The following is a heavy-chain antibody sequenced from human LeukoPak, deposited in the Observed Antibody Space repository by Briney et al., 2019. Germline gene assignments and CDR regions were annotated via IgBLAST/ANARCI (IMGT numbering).Heavy chain of an antibody. D-gene: IGHD3-10*01. Sequence: ASVKVSCKASGYTFTSYDINWVRQATGQGLEWMGWVNPNSGNTGYAQKFQGRVTMTRNTSIRTAYMELSSLRSGDTAVYYCARGVRGFRSEAFYYYMDVWGKGTTVTVSS. CDR1: GYTFTSYD. V-gene: IGHV1-8*01. CDR2: VNPNSGNT. J-gene: IGHJ6*03. CDR3: ARGVRGFRSEAFYYYMDV.